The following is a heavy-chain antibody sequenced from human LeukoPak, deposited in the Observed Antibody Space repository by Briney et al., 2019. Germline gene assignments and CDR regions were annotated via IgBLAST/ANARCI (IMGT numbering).Heavy chain of an antibody. D-gene: IGHD5-12*01. J-gene: IGHJ4*02. CDR1: GGPFNGYY. Sequence: SETLSLTCAVYGGPFNGYYWSWIRQPPGKGLEWIGEINHSGSTNYNPSLKSRVTISVDTSKNQFSLKLSSVTAADTAVYYCARGARRGYSGYVHYFDYWGQGTLVTVSS. CDR2: INHSGST. V-gene: IGHV4-34*01. CDR3: ARGARRGYSGYVHYFDY.